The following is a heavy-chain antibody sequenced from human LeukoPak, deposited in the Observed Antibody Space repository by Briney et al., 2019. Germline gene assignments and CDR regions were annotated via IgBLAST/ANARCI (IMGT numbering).Heavy chain of an antibody. V-gene: IGHV1-18*01. CDR2: ISAYNGNT. D-gene: IGHD3-22*01. J-gene: IGHJ3*02. Sequence: ASVKVSCKASGYTFTSYGISWVRQAPGQGLEWMGWISAYNGNTNYAQKLQGRVIMTTDTSTSTAYMELRSLRSDDTAVYYCARAPLYYYDSSAILGAFDIWGQGTMVTVSS. CDR3: ARAPLYYYDSSAILGAFDI. CDR1: GYTFTSYG.